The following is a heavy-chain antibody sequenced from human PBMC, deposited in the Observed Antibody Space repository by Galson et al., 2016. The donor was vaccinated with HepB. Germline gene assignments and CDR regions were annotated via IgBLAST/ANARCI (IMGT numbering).Heavy chain of an antibody. CDR2: ISSTGNTI. V-gene: IGHV3-48*03. D-gene: IGHD3-22*01. Sequence: SLRLSCAASGFTFSSYEMNWVRQAPGKGLEWVSYISSTGNTIYYADSVKGRFTISRDNAKNSLYLQMNSLRAEDTAIYYCARASVVYETTDYYHRGDFDYWGQGILVTVSS. J-gene: IGHJ4*02. CDR1: GFTFSSYE. CDR3: ARASVVYETTDYYHRGDFDY.